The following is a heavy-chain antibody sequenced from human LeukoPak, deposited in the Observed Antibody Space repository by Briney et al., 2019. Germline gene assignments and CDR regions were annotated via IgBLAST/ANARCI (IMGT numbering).Heavy chain of an antibody. D-gene: IGHD6-6*01. CDR3: ARGEYSSSSLDY. Sequence: ASVKVSCKASGYTFTSYDINWVRQATGQGLEWMGWMNPNSGNTGYAQKLQGRVTMTRNTSISTAYMELSSLRSEDTAVYYCARGEYSSSSLDYWGQGTLVTVSS. CDR2: MNPNSGNT. J-gene: IGHJ4*02. V-gene: IGHV1-8*01. CDR1: GYTFTSYD.